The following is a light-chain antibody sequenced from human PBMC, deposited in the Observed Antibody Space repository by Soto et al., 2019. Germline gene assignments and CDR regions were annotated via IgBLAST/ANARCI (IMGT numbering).Light chain of an antibody. CDR1: SSDVGSYNL. J-gene: IGLJ2*01. CDR2: EVT. Sequence: QSALAQPASVSGSPGQSITISCTGTSSDVGSYNLVSWYQQHPGKAPKPIIYEVTERPSGVSNRLSGSKSGNTASLTISGLQAEDEADYYCCSYAGSSIPVVFGGGTKVTVL. CDR3: CSYAGSSIPVV. V-gene: IGLV2-23*02.